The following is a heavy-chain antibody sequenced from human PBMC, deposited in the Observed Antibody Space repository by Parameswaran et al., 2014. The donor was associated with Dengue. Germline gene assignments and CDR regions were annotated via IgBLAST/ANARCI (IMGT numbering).Heavy chain of an antibody. CDR3: ARHTYYYGSGENWFDP. V-gene: IGHV4-39*01. J-gene: IGHJ5*02. CDR2: IYYSGST. D-gene: IGHD3-10*01. Sequence: VRQAPGKGLEWIGSIYYSGSTYYNPSLKSRVTISVDTSKNQFSLKLSSVTAADTAVYYCARHTYYYGSGENWFDPWGQGTLVTVSS.